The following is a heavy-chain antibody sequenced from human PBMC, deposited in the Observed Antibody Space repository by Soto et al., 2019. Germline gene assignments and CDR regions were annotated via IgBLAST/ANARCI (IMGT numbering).Heavy chain of an antibody. D-gene: IGHD3-3*02. J-gene: IGHJ4*02. V-gene: IGHV4-39*01. CDR2: IYYGGSA. CDR1: GGSISSSSYY. Sequence: SETLSLTCTVSGGSISSSSYYWGRIRQPPGKGLEWLGSIYYGGSAYYNPSLKSRVTIPVDTSRTQFSLKLSSVTAADTAVYYCATYRIFGVVIDYWGQGTLVTVSS. CDR3: ATYRIFGVVIDY.